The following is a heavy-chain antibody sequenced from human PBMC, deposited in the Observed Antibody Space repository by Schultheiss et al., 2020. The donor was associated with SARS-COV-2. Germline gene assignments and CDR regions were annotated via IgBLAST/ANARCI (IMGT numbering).Heavy chain of an antibody. D-gene: IGHD2-21*01. V-gene: IGHV4-39*07. CDR2: IYYSGST. J-gene: IGHJ4*02. Sequence: SETLSLTCTVSGGSISSSSYYWGWIRQPPGKGLEWIGYIYYSGSTYYNPSLKSRVTISVDTSKNQFSLKLSSVTAADTAVYYCARDRGDSRPYYFDYWGQGTLVTVSS. CDR3: ARDRGDSRPYYFDY. CDR1: GGSISSSSYY.